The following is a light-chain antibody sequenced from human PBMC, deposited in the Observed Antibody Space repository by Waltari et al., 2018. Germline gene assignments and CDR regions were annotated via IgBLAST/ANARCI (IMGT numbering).Light chain of an antibody. Sequence: QSVLTQPPSASGTPGHRVTISCSGTTFNIGTNSVYWYQQLPGTAPKLLIYRNNQRPSGVPDRFSGSKSGTSASLAISGLRSEDEADFYCASWDESLSGPVFGGGTRLTVL. J-gene: IGLJ2*01. CDR2: RNN. V-gene: IGLV1-47*01. CDR1: TFNIGTNS. CDR3: ASWDESLSGPV.